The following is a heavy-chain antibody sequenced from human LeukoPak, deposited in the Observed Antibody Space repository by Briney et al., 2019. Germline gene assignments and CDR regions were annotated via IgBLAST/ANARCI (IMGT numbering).Heavy chain of an antibody. CDR3: ARDGYNSGYFDY. CDR2: IYYSRST. V-gene: IGHV4-30-4*01. D-gene: IGHD5-24*01. CDR1: GASISSGGYY. Sequence: SQTLSLTCTVSGASISSGGYYWNWIRQPPGKGLEWIGYIYYSRSTSYSPSLKSRLTISVDTSKNHFSLKLSSVTAADTAVYYCARDGYNSGYFDYWGQGTLVTVSS. J-gene: IGHJ4*02.